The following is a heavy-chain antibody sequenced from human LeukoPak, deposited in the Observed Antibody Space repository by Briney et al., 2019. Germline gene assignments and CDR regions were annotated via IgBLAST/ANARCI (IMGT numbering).Heavy chain of an antibody. CDR2: IYPGDSDT. CDR1: GYSFTSYW. V-gene: IGHV5-51*01. CDR3: ARHLLKDIVVVPAAIPVSFDY. Sequence: GESLKISCKGSGYSFTSYWIGWVRPMPGKGLEWMGIIYPGDSDTRYSPSFQGQVTISADKSISTAYLQWSSLKASDTAMYYCARHLLKDIVVVPAAIPVSFDYWGQGTLVTVSS. D-gene: IGHD2-2*02. J-gene: IGHJ4*02.